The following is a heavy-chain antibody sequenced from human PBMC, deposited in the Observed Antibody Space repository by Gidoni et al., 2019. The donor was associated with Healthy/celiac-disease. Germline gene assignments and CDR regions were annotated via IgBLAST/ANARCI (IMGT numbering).Heavy chain of an antibody. CDR3: GGNYYDSSGPEY. Sequence: QLQLVQSGAEVKKPGSSLTVSCKASGGTFSSYAISWVRQAPGQGLEWMGGIIPIFGTANYAQKFQGRVTITADESTSTAYMELSSLRSEDTAVYYCGGNYYDSSGPEYWGQGTLVTVSS. D-gene: IGHD3-22*01. V-gene: IGHV1-69*01. J-gene: IGHJ4*02. CDR2: IIPIFGTA. CDR1: GGTFSSYA.